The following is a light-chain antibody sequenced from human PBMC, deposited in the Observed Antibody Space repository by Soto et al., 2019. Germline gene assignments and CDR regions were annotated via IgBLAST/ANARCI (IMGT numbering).Light chain of an antibody. CDR2: GAS. CDR3: QQYNKWPRT. Sequence: IVMTQSPAILSVSPGERATLSCRSSQSISRSLAWYQQKPGQAPRLLIYGASARATGIPAKFSGSGSGTEFTLTISSLQSEDFAVYYCQQYNKWPRTFGQGTNVDIK. CDR1: QSISRS. V-gene: IGKV3D-15*01. J-gene: IGKJ1*01.